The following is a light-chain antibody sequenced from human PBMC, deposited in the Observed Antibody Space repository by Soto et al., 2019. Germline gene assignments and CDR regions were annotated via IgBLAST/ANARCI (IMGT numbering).Light chain of an antibody. CDR2: LAS. CDR3: MQAVQSPYT. V-gene: IGKV2-28*01. J-gene: IGKJ2*01. CDR1: QSLLHGNGYNY. Sequence: DIVMTQSPLSLPVTPGEPASISCMSSQSLLHGNGYNYLDWYLQKPGQSPQLLFYLASYRASGVPDRFSGSGSGTDFTLKISRMEAEDVGVYYCMQAVQSPYTFRQGTKLEIK.